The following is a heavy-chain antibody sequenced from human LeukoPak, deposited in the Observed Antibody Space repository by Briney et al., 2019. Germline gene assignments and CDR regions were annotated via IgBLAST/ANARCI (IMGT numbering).Heavy chain of an antibody. J-gene: IGHJ4*02. V-gene: IGHV3-15*07. D-gene: IGHD7-27*01. CDR1: GFTFSDAW. Sequence: GGSLRLSCAASGFTFSDAWMNWVRQAPGKGLEWVGRIKRKTDGGTTDYAAPVKGRFTISRDDSKNTLYLQTNSLKTEDTAVYYCTTGNWGPYWGQGTLVTVSS. CDR2: IKRKTDGGTT. CDR3: TTGNWGPY.